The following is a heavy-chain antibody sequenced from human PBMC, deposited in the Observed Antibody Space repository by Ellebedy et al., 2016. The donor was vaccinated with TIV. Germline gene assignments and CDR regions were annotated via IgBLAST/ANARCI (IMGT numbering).Heavy chain of an antibody. CDR1: GGTFSSYA. CDR3: AGSPHYSSSWYRYYYYYGMDV. CDR2: IIPIFGTA. J-gene: IGHJ6*02. D-gene: IGHD6-13*01. Sequence: SAKVSCXASGGTFSSYAISWVRQAPGQGLEWMGGIIPIFGTANYAQKFQGRVTITADESTSTAYMELSSLRSEDTAVYYCAGSPHYSSSWYRYYYYYGMDVWGQGTTVTVSS. V-gene: IGHV1-69*13.